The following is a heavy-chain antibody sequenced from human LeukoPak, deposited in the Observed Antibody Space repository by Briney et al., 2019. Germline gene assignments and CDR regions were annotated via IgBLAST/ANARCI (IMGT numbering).Heavy chain of an antibody. Sequence: GGSQRLSCAASGFTFNNYAMTWVRQAPGKGLEWVSTINTGGGTYYAASVKGRFTLSRENSRNTLYLQMNSLRAKDTAVYYCARDLHEYYFDYWGQGTLVTVSS. CDR3: ARDLHEYYFDY. V-gene: IGHV3-23*01. CDR1: GFTFNNYA. J-gene: IGHJ4*02. CDR2: INTGGGT.